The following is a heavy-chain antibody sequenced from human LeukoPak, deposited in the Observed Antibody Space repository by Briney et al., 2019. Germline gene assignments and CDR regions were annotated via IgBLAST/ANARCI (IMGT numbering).Heavy chain of an antibody. V-gene: IGHV4-59*01. Sequence: SETLSLTCTVSGGSISSYYWSWIRQPPGKGLEWIGYIYYSGSTNYNPSLKSRVTISVDTSKNQFSLKLSSVTAADTAVYYCARDSRSGLGELSRGRDAFDIWGQGTMVTVSS. CDR2: IYYSGST. D-gene: IGHD3-16*02. CDR3: ARDSRSGLGELSRGRDAFDI. J-gene: IGHJ3*02. CDR1: GGSISSYY.